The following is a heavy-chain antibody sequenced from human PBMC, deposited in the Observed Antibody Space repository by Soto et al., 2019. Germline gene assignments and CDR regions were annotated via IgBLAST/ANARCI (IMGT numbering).Heavy chain of an antibody. J-gene: IGHJ4*02. Sequence: QVQLVQSGAEVKKPGSSVKVSCKASGGTFSSYAISWVRQAPGQGLEWMGGIIPIFGTANYAQKFQGRVKITEDESTSTDYMEMSSLRSEDTAVYYCARARHCGGDCYSCDYWGQGTLVTVSS. CDR3: ARARHCGGDCYSCDY. D-gene: IGHD2-21*02. CDR1: GGTFSSYA. V-gene: IGHV1-69*01. CDR2: IIPIFGTA.